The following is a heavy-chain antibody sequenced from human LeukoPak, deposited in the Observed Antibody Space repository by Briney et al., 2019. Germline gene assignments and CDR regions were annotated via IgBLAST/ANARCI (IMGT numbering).Heavy chain of an antibody. D-gene: IGHD2-21*01. CDR3: TSGLIAIESDNNLYQYMDV. CDR1: GFTFSVYS. Sequence: GGSLRLSCSGSGFTFSVYSMNWVRQAPGEGLGWGSSITSKSNYIYYADSVKGRFTISRDNAMNSVFLQLNSLRAEDSAVYYCTSGLIAIESDNNLYQYMDVWGKGTTVTVSS. J-gene: IGHJ6*03. CDR2: ITSKSNYI. V-gene: IGHV3-21*01.